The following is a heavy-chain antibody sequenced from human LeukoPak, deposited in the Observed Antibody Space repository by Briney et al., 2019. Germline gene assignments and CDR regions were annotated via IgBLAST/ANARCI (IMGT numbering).Heavy chain of an antibody. V-gene: IGHV1-3*01. CDR1: GYTFTSYA. CDR3: ARGYYSSTSCPPLYGMDV. Sequence: ASVKVSCKASGYTFTSYAMHWVRQAPGQRLEWMGWINAGNGNTKYSQKFQGRVTITRDTSASTAYMELSSLRSEDTAVYYCARGYYSSTSCPPLYGMDVWGKGTTVTVSS. D-gene: IGHD2-2*01. J-gene: IGHJ6*04. CDR2: INAGNGNT.